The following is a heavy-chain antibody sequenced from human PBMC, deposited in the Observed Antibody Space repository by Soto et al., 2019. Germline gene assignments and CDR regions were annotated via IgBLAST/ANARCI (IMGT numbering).Heavy chain of an antibody. J-gene: IGHJ6*02. CDR1: GGSISSSSYY. Sequence: QLQLQESGPGLVKPSETLSLTCTVSGGSISSSSYYWGWIRQPPGKGLEWIGSIYYSGSTYYNPSLKSRVTISVDTSKNQFSLKLSSVTAADTAVYYCARFRGGGRYYYYGMDVWGQGTTVTVSS. V-gene: IGHV4-39*01. CDR3: ARFRGGGRYYYYGMDV. D-gene: IGHD3-10*01. CDR2: IYYSGST.